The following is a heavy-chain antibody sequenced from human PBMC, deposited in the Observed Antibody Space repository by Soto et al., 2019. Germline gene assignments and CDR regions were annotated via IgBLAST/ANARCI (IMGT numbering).Heavy chain of an antibody. CDR2: INHSGST. V-gene: IGHV4-34*01. CDR1: GGSFSCYY. D-gene: IGHD4-17*01. Sequence: PSETLSLTCAVYGGSFSCYYWSWIRQPPGKGLECIGEINHSGSTNYNPSLKSRVTISVDTSKNQFSLKLSSVTAADTAVYYCARLGLRWTRIIYYYYGMDVWAKGPRSPSP. CDR3: ARLGLRWTRIIYYYYGMDV. J-gene: IGHJ6*02.